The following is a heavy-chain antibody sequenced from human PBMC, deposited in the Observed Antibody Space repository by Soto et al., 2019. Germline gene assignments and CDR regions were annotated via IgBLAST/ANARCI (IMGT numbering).Heavy chain of an antibody. J-gene: IGHJ4*02. CDR2: VSRGSRYI. CDR1: GFTFSDYS. V-gene: IGHV3-21*03. Sequence: PGGSLRLSCAASGFTFSDYSMNWVRQAPGKGLEWVSSVSRGSRYIYYANSVKGRFTISRDDAKNSLYLQMNSLRAEDTAVYFCARDLGRRDSPDXWGQGTLVTVSS. CDR3: ARDLGRRDSPDX. D-gene: IGHD2-21*01.